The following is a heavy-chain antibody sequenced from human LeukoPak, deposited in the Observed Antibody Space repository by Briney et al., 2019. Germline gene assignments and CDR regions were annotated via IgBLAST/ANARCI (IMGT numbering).Heavy chain of an antibody. V-gene: IGHV4-61*05. CDR1: GGPINNSSYY. D-gene: IGHD3-9*01. Sequence: SETLSLTCTVSGGPINNSSYYWGWIRQPPGKGLEWIGQIYSSGSTNYNLSLKSRVTMSGDTSKNQFSLKLNSVTAADTALYFCARNVLRYFDWGLDVLDFWGQGIRVTVSS. CDR2: IYSSGST. CDR3: ARNVLRYFDWGLDVLDF. J-gene: IGHJ3*01.